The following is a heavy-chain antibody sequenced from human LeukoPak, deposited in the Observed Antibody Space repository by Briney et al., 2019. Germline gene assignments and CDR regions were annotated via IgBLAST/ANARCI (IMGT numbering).Heavy chain of an antibody. CDR1: GASISSGGYS. J-gene: IGHJ4*02. Sequence: SETLSLTCAVSGASISSGGYSWSWIRQPPGKGLEWIGYIHYSESTTYNPSLKSRVTILADPSKHQLSLSLSSVTAADTAVYYCARGQGSGSSWAFDYWGQGTLVTVSS. CDR3: ARGQGSGSSWAFDY. D-gene: IGHD1-26*01. V-gene: IGHV4-61*08. CDR2: IHYSEST.